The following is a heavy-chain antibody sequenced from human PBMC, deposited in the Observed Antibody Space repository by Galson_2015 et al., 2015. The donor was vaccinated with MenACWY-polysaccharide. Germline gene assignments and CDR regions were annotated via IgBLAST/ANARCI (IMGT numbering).Heavy chain of an antibody. CDR1: GFIFSNFA. D-gene: IGHD3-10*01. Sequence: SLRLSCAASGFIFSNFAMHWVRQAPGKGLEWVAVIWHDGSNKYYADSVKGRFTISRDNSKNTVYLQMNSLRAEDTAVYYCPRDAGSGPSNFEHWGQGSLVTVSS. J-gene: IGHJ1*01. CDR2: IWHDGSNK. CDR3: PRDAGSGPSNFEH. V-gene: IGHV3-33*01.